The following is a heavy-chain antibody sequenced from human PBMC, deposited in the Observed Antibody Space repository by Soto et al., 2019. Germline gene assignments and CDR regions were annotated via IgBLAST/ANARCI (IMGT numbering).Heavy chain of an antibody. J-gene: IGHJ6*02. Sequence: SETLSLTCTVSGGSVSSGSYYWSWIRQPPGKGLEWIGYIYYSGSTNYNPSLKSRVTISVDTSKNQFSLKLSSVTAADTAVYYCAGGRLWFGESLDYYYYGMDVWGQGTTVTVSS. CDR2: IYYSGST. D-gene: IGHD3-10*01. CDR1: GGSVSSGSYY. V-gene: IGHV4-61*01. CDR3: AGGRLWFGESLDYYYYGMDV.